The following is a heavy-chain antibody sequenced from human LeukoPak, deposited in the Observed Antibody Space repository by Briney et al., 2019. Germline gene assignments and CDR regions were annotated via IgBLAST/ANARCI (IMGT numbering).Heavy chain of an antibody. Sequence: GASVKVSCKASGYAFTSYYIHWVRQAPGQGLEWMGMTDPSGGSTTYAQKFQGRVTMTRDTSTSTVYMELSSLRSEDTAIYYCARDVFHLDYWGQGTLVTVSS. D-gene: IGHD2-21*01. CDR1: GYAFTSYY. V-gene: IGHV1-46*01. CDR3: ARDVFHLDY. CDR2: TDPSGGST. J-gene: IGHJ4*02.